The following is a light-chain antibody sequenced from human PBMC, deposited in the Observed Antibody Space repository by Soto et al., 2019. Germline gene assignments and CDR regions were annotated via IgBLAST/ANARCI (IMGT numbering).Light chain of an antibody. CDR1: SGHSSYA. CDR3: QTWGTGLNWV. J-gene: IGLJ3*02. V-gene: IGLV4-69*01. Sequence: QPVLTQSPSASASLGASVKLTCTLSSGHSSYAIAWHQQQPEKGPRYLMKLNSDGSHSKGDGIPDRFSGSSSGAERYLTISSLQSEDEADYYGQTWGTGLNWVFGGGTKLTVL. CDR2: LNSDGSH.